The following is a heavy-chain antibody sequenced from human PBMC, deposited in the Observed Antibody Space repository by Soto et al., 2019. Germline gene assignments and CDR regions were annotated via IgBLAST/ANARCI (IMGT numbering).Heavy chain of an antibody. J-gene: IGHJ4*02. V-gene: IGHV4-4*02. CDR2: IYHGGTT. CDR1: GGSISSSNW. D-gene: IGHD1-20*01. Sequence: QVQLQESGPGLVKPSGTLSLTCAVSGGSISSSNWWSWVRQSPGKGLEWIGEIYHGGTTNYNPSLKSRVTISVYKSKDQFSLTLTSVTAADPAVYYCARSAGVNSFFEYWGQGTLVTVSS. CDR3: ARSAGVNSFFEY.